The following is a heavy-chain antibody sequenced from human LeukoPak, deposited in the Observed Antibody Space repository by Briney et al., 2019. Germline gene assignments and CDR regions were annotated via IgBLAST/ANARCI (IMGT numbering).Heavy chain of an antibody. Sequence: ASVKVSCKASGYTFTSYAMNWVRQAPGLGLEWMGWINTNTGNPTYAQGFTGRFVFSLDTSVSTAYLQISSLKAEDTAAYYCARRRDYYGSGNGAFDIWGQGTMVTVSS. J-gene: IGHJ3*02. V-gene: IGHV7-4-1*02. CDR3: ARRRDYYGSGNGAFDI. CDR2: INTNTGNP. CDR1: GYTFTSYA. D-gene: IGHD3-10*01.